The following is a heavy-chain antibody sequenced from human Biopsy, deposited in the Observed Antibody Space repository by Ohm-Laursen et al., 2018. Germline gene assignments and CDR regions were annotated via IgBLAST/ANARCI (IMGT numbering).Heavy chain of an antibody. D-gene: IGHD1-26*01. CDR1: GYTFISYD. CDR3: AIEGGTYSKPFDY. J-gene: IGHJ4*02. CDR2: MNPNSGKT. V-gene: IGHV1-8*01. Sequence: ASVKVSCKASGYTFISYDIDWVRQATGQGLEWMGWMNPNSGKTGYVQKFQGRVTMTTNTSVTTAYMELSSLTFEDTAVYYCAIEGGTYSKPFDYWGQGSQVIVSS.